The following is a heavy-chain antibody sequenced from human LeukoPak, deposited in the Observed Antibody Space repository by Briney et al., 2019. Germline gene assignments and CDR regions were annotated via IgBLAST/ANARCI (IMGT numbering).Heavy chain of an antibody. D-gene: IGHD3-10*01. V-gene: IGHV4-34*01. Sequence: PSETLSLTCAVYGGSFSGYYWSWIRQSPGKGLEWIGNIYYTGNTYYNASLKSRVTISVDTSKNQFSLKVISMTAADTAVYYCTKSDGYGLIRICGRGTMVTVSS. CDR3: TKSDGYGLIRI. CDR1: GGSFSGYY. J-gene: IGHJ3*02. CDR2: IYYTGNT.